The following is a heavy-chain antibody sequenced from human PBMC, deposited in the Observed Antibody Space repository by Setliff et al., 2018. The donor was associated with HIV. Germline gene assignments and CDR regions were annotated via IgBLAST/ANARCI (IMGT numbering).Heavy chain of an antibody. CDR1: GASISSHY. J-gene: IGHJ6*03. Sequence: PSETLSLTCTVSGASISSHYWSWIRQPPLKGLEWIGYIYYTGSTNYYPSLKSRVTISVDTSKNQFSLRLSSVTAADTAVYYCARLEYYYYMDVWGKGTAVTVSS. D-gene: IGHD1-1*01. CDR3: ARLEYYYYMDV. V-gene: IGHV4-59*11. CDR2: IYYTGST.